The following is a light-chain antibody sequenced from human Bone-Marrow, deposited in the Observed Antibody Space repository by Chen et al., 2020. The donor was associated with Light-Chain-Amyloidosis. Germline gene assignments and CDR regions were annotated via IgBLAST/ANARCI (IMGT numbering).Light chain of an antibody. CDR1: QTISSNY. J-gene: IGKJ4*01. CDR3: QQSGTSPLT. Sequence: EIVLTQSPGTLSLSPVEGANLSCRTSQTISSNYLTWYQQKFGQAPRRLIYGSSSRATGIPDMFTGSGSGTDFTLTINILEPEDFAMYYCQQSGTSPLTFGGGTKVEIK. CDR2: GSS. V-gene: IGKV3-20*01.